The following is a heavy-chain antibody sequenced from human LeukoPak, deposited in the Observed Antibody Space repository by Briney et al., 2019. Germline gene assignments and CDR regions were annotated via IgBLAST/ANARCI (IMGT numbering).Heavy chain of an antibody. J-gene: IGHJ4*02. CDR3: VRGRGHYFDF. Sequence: GGSLRLSCAASGFTFGDYWMHWVRRGPGRALVWVSRIDTDGSSVNYADSAKGRFTISRDNAKNKLYLQMNNLTADDTAVYVCVRGRGHYFDFWGQGIQDTVSS. D-gene: IGHD3-10*01. CDR1: GFTFGDYW. CDR2: IDTDGSSV. V-gene: IGHV3-74*01.